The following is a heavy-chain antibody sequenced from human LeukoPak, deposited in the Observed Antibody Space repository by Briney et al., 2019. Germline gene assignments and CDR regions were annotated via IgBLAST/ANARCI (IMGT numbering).Heavy chain of an antibody. CDR2: IYSGGST. CDR3: ARSKVGGTLVFDR. Sequence: GASLRLSCAASGFTVSSNYMNWGRQAPGKGQEWVTVIYSGGSTNYAASVKGRFTISRDKSRNTLYLQMDRLRAEDTAVYYCARSKVGGTLVFDRWGQGTLVTVSS. V-gene: IGHV3-53*01. J-gene: IGHJ4*02. CDR1: GFTVSSNY. D-gene: IGHD1-26*01.